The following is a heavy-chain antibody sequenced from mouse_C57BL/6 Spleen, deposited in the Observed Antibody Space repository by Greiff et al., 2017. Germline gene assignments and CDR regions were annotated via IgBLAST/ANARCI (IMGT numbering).Heavy chain of an antibody. CDR2: INPGSGGT. J-gene: IGHJ1*03. Sequence: QVQLKQSGAELVRPGTSVKVSCKASGYAFTNYLIEWVKQRPGQGLEWIGVINPGSGGTNYNEKFKGKATLTADKSSSTAYMQLSSRTSEDSAVYFCAREGDYGSSYPRYFDVWGTGTTVTVSS. D-gene: IGHD1-1*01. CDR3: AREGDYGSSYPRYFDV. V-gene: IGHV1-54*01. CDR1: GYAFTNYL.